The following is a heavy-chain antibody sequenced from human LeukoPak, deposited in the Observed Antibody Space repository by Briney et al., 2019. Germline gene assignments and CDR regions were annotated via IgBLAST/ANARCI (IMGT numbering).Heavy chain of an antibody. Sequence: GGSLRLSCAASGFTFKNYGMHWVRQAPGKGLEWVAFIRYDGSNKYYADSVKGRFTISRDNAKNSLYLHMNSLRAEDTGVYYCARVEDRSGSYLAAYYYYYMDVWGKGTTVTVSS. D-gene: IGHD1-26*01. CDR1: GFTFKNYG. V-gene: IGHV3-30*02. CDR3: ARVEDRSGSYLAAYYYYYMDV. CDR2: IRYDGSNK. J-gene: IGHJ6*03.